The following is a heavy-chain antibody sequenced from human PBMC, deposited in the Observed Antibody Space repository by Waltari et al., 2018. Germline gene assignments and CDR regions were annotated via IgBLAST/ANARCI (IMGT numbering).Heavy chain of an antibody. Sequence: QVQLQQSGPGQVKPSETLSLTCAVSGGSLRRGYYWCWIRQPLGKGLEWIGSVSHSGRTYYNPSLKSRVTISIHMSKYQFSLELRSVTAAETAVYFCASDLGGTAVATDAFDIWGQGTMVIVSS. J-gene: IGHJ3*02. CDR1: GGSLRRGYY. V-gene: IGHV4-38-2*01. D-gene: IGHD6-19*01. CDR3: ASDLGGTAVATDAFDI. CDR2: VSHSGRT.